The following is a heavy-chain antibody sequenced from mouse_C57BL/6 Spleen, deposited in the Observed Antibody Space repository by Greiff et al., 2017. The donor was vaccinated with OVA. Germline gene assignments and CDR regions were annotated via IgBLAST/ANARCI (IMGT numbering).Heavy chain of an antibody. CDR3: ARDTAGSSSAWFAY. Sequence: EVKLMESGGGLVKPGGSLKLSCAASGFTFSDYGMHWVRQAPEKGLEWVAYISSGSSTIYYADTVKGRFTISRDNAKNTLFLQMTSLRSEDTAMYYCARDTAGSSSAWFAYWGQGTLVTVSA. CDR1: GFTFSDYG. CDR2: ISSGSSTI. J-gene: IGHJ3*01. V-gene: IGHV5-17*01. D-gene: IGHD1-1*01.